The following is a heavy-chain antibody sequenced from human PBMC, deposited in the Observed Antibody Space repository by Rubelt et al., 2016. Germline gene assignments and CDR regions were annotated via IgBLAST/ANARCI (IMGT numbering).Heavy chain of an antibody. V-gene: IGHV4-39*07. CDR1: GGSISSSSYY. CDR3: AREGDLSIAAAGGRFDP. D-gene: IGHD6-13*01. J-gene: IGHJ5*02. Sequence: QLQLQESGPGLVKPSETLSLTCTVSGGSISSSSYYWGWIRQPPGKGLEWIGSISYSGSTYNNPSPNCRVPISVETSKNMFARKVSSGTAAETAVYYCAREGDLSIAAAGGRFDPWGQGTLVTVSS. CDR2: ISYSGST.